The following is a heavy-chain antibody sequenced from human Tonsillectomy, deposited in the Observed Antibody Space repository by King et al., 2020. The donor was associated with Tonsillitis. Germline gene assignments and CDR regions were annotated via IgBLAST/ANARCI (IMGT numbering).Heavy chain of an antibody. CDR1: GYSFTSYW. Sequence: EVQLVESGAEVKKPGESLKISCKGSGYSFTSYWIGWVRQMPGKGLEWMGIIYPGDSDTRYSPSFQGQVTISADKSISTAYLQWSSLKASDTATYYCSTHRDSDGSGWTSYYYGMDVWGQGTTVTVSS. J-gene: IGHJ6*02. V-gene: IGHV5-51*01. D-gene: IGHD6-19*01. CDR3: STHRDSDGSGWTSYYYGMDV. CDR2: IYPGDSDT.